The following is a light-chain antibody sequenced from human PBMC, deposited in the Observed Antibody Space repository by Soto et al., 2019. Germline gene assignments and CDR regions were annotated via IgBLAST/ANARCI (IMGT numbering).Light chain of an antibody. Sequence: QSALTQPASVSGSPGQSITISCTGTSSDIGGYDYVSWYQQHPGKAPKLIIYEVFYRPSGVSHRFSGSKSGKTASLTISGLQGEDEADYYCSSYTSSNTLIFGGGTKVTVL. CDR2: EVF. CDR1: SSDIGGYDY. J-gene: IGLJ2*01. V-gene: IGLV2-14*01. CDR3: SSYTSSNTLI.